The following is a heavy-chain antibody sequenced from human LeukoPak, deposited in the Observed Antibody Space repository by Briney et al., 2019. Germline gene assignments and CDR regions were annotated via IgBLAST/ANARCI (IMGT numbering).Heavy chain of an antibody. CDR1: GGSISSSSYY. Sequence: KPSETLSLTCTVSGGSISSSSYYWGWIRQPPGKGLEWIGSIYYSGSTYYNPSLKSRVTISVDTSKNQFSLKLSSVTAADTAVYYCARVIYSNQSPLDYWGQGTLVTVSS. D-gene: IGHD4-11*01. CDR2: IYYSGST. CDR3: ARVIYSNQSPLDY. V-gene: IGHV4-39*07. J-gene: IGHJ4*02.